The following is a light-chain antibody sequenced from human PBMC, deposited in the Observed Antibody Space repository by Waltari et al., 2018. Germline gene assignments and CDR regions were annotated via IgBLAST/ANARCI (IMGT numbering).Light chain of an antibody. CDR2: DVN. J-gene: IGLJ3*02. CDR1: RSDVGAYNS. CDR3: ASHSSSNAWL. V-gene: IGLV2-14*01. Sequence: QSALTQPASVSGSPGQSITISCTGTRSDVGAYNSVSWYQQYPGSAPKLIIYDVNERPSGVPSRFSGSKSANTASLTISGLQADDEAIYSCASHSSSNAWLFGGGTRLTVL.